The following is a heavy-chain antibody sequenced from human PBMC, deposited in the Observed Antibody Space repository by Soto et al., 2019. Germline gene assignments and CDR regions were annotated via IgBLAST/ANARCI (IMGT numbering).Heavy chain of an antibody. J-gene: IGHJ6*02. CDR2: ISDDGSNK. CDR3: ARSPYYYGSASYVYYYGVDV. CDR1: GFTFRNYG. D-gene: IGHD3-10*01. V-gene: IGHV3-30*19. Sequence: QVQVVESGGGVVQPGRSLRLSCAASGFTFRNYGMHWVRQAPGKGLERVAVISDDGSNKYYADSVKGRFSISRDNSKNTLYLQVNSLRVEDTAVYYCARSPYYYGSASYVYYYGVDVWGQGTTVTVSS.